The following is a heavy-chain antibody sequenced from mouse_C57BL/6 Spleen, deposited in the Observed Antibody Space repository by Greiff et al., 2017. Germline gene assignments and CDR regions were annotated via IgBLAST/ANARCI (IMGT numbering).Heavy chain of an antibody. J-gene: IGHJ4*01. CDR2: IYPRSGNT. CDR3: AKNWDGDMDY. V-gene: IGHV1-81*01. Sequence: QVQLKQSGAELARPGASVTLSCKASGYTFTSYGISWVQQSTGKGLEWIGEIYPRSGNTYYNEKFKGKATLTGDKSASTAYMELRSLTSEDSAVYFCAKNWDGDMDYWGQGTSVTVSS. D-gene: IGHD4-1*01. CDR1: GYTFTSYG.